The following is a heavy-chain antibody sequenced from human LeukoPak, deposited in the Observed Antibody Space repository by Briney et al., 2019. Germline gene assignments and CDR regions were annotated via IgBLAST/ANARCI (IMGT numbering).Heavy chain of an antibody. J-gene: IGHJ5*02. CDR2: MNPNSGNT. D-gene: IGHD2-15*01. CDR3: ARGPLRRRSGGGNWFDP. CDR1: GYTFTSYD. V-gene: IGHV1-8*01. Sequence: ASVKVSCKASGYTFTSYDINWVRQATGQGLEWMGWMNPNSGNTGYAQKFQGRVTMTRNTSISTAYIELSSLRSEDTAVYYCARGPLRRRSGGGNWFDPWGQGTLVTVSS.